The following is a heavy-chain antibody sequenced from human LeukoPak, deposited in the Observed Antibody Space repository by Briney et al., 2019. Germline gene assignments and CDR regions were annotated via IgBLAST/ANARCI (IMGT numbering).Heavy chain of an antibody. D-gene: IGHD5-24*01. CDR1: GYSTGNGYF. CDR3: ARDGYNPVAFDI. Sequence: PSETLSLTCTVSGYSTGNGYFWGWIRQPPGKGLEWIGNIYRTGTTFYNPSLQSRVSMSVDTSKNTFSLNLKSVTAADTAVYYCARDGYNPVAFDIWGQGTVVTVSS. J-gene: IGHJ3*02. V-gene: IGHV4-38-2*02. CDR2: IYRTGTT.